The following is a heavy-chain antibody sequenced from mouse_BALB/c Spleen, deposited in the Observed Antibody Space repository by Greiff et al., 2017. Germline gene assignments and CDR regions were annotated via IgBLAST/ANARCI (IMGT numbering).Heavy chain of an antibody. V-gene: IGHV2-2*02. J-gene: IGHJ3*01. D-gene: IGHD1-2*01. CDR3: ARNTHYYVFAY. Sequence: QVHVKQSGPGLVQPSQSLSITCTVSGFSLTSYGVHWVRQSPGKGLEWLGVIWSGGSTDYNAAFISRLSISKDNSKSQVFFKMNSLQANDTAIYYCARNTHYYVFAYWGQGTLVTVSA. CDR2: IWSGGST. CDR1: GFSLTSYG.